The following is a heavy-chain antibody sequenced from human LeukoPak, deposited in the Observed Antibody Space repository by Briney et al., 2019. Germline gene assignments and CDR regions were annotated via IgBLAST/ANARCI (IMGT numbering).Heavy chain of an antibody. V-gene: IGHV3-74*01. Sequence: GGSLRLSCAASGLTFSSHWMHWVRQAPGKGLVWVSRITNDGSSTTYADSVKGRFTISRDNAKNMLYLQVNSLRAEDTAVHYCATQQGGNPAYWGQGTLVTVSS. CDR1: GLTFSSHW. J-gene: IGHJ4*02. CDR2: ITNDGSST. CDR3: ATQQGGNPAY. D-gene: IGHD1-14*01.